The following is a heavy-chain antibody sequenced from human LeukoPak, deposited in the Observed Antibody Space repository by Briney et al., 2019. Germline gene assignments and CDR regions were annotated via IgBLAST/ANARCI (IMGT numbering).Heavy chain of an antibody. CDR3: AKGSGRSGYCSSTSCLNFDY. J-gene: IGHJ4*02. CDR2: ISGSGGST. D-gene: IGHD2-2*01. Sequence: GGSLRLSCAASGFTFSSYAMSWVRQAPGKGLEWVSAISGSGGSTYYADSVKGRFTTSRDNSKNTLYLQMNSLRAEDTAVYYCAKGSGRSGYCSSTSCLNFDYWGQGTLVTVSS. V-gene: IGHV3-23*01. CDR1: GFTFSSYA.